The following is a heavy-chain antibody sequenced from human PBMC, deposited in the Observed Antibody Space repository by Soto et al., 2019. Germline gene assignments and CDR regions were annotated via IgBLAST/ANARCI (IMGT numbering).Heavy chain of an antibody. CDR2: ISSSSSYI. D-gene: IGHD3-22*01. V-gene: IGHV3-21*01. J-gene: IGHJ5*02. CDR3: ARDYDSSGYYYGRFDP. Sequence: GGSLRLSCAASGFTFSSYSMNWVRQAPGKGLEWVSSISSSSSYIYYADSVKGRFTISRDNAKNSLYLQMNSLRAEDTAVYYCARDYDSSGYYYGRFDPWGQGTLVPVSS. CDR1: GFTFSSYS.